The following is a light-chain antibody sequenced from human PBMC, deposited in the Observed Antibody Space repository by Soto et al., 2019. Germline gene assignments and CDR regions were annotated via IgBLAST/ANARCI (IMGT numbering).Light chain of an antibody. Sequence: EIVLTHSPDTLSLSPGERATLSCRASQSIRSERLAWYQQKPGQAPRLVIFDASNRASGMPERFSGSGSGTDFTLTIARLEPEDFAVYYCQEYDGAPITFGLGTRLEIK. J-gene: IGKJ5*01. V-gene: IGKV3-20*01. CDR2: DAS. CDR3: QEYDGAPIT. CDR1: QSIRSER.